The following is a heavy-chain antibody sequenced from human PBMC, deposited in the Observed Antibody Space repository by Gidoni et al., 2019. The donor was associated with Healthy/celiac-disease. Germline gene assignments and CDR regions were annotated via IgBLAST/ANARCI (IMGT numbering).Heavy chain of an antibody. D-gene: IGHD3-3*01. CDR2: INHSGST. CDR3: ARGPKSRFLLRTFDY. CDR1: GGSFSGYY. Sequence: QVQLQQWGAGLLKPSETLSLTCAVYGGSFSGYYWSWIRQPPGKGLEWIGEINHSGSTNYNPSLKSRVTISVDTSKNQFSLKLSSVTAADTAVYYCARGPKSRFLLRTFDYWGQGTLVTVSS. J-gene: IGHJ4*02. V-gene: IGHV4-34*01.